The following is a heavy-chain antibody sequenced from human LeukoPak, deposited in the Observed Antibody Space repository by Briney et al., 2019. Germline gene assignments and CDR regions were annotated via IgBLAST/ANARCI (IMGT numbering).Heavy chain of an antibody. CDR3: AKVQIPRNYYDSSGYYHDAFDI. V-gene: IGHV3-48*03. CDR2: ISSSGSTI. CDR1: GFTFSSYE. Sequence: GGSLRLSCAASGFTFSSYEMNWVRQAPGKGLEWVSYISSSGSTIYYADSVKGRFTISRDNAKNSLYLQMNSLRAEDMALYYCAKVQIPRNYYDSSGYYHDAFDIWGQGTMVTVSS. J-gene: IGHJ3*02. D-gene: IGHD3-22*01.